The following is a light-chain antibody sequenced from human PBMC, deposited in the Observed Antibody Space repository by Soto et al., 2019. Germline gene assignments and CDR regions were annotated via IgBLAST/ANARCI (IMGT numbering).Light chain of an antibody. CDR2: SNN. Sequence: QSVLTQPPSASGTPGQRVTLSCSGSSPNIGSNTVNWYQQLPGTAPKLLIYSNNQRPSGVPDRSSGSKSGTSASLAISGLQSEDEADYYCAAWDDSLNGAVFGAGTKLTVL. J-gene: IGLJ2*01. CDR3: AAWDDSLNGAV. CDR1: SPNIGSNT. V-gene: IGLV1-44*01.